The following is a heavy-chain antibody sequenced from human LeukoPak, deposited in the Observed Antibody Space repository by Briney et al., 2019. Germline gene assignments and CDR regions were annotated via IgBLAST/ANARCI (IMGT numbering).Heavy chain of an antibody. CDR3: ARSNSPIGVVIQWFDP. CDR2: IIPIFGTA. CDR1: GGTFSSYA. D-gene: IGHD3-3*01. Sequence: GASVKVSCKASGGTFSSYAISWVRQAPGQGLEWMGGIIPIFGTANYAQKFQGRVTITTDESTSTAYMELSSLRSEDTAVYYCARSNSPIGVVIQWFDPWGQGTLVTVSS. V-gene: IGHV1-69*05. J-gene: IGHJ5*02.